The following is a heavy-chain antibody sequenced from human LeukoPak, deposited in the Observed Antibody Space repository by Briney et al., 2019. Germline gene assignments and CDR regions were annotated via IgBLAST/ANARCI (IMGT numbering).Heavy chain of an antibody. CDR1: GFTFSSYA. CDR3: AKLSGSGSYLNFDY. V-gene: IGHV3-30*04. Sequence: GGSLRLSCAASGFTFSSYAMHWVRQAPGKGLEWVAVISYDGSNKYYADSVKGRFTISRDNSKNTLYLQMNSLRAEDTAVYYCAKLSGSGSYLNFDYWGQGTLVTVSS. J-gene: IGHJ4*02. D-gene: IGHD3-10*01. CDR2: ISYDGSNK.